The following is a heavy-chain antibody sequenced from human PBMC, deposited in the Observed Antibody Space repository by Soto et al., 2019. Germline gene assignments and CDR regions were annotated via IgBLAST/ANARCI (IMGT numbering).Heavy chain of an antibody. CDR3: ASDGCIRIWYAWGAFEI. J-gene: IGHJ3*02. Sequence: QVQLQESGPGLVKPSETLSLTCTVSGGSISSYYWSWIRQPPGKGLECIGYIYYSGSTNYNPSLNGRVSISVHKGQVLGSLTLRLVTAADTAAYYCASDGCIRIWYAWGAFEIWCSGTMVSVSS. CDR2: IYYSGST. V-gene: IGHV4-59*01. D-gene: IGHD6-13*01. CDR1: GGSISSYY.